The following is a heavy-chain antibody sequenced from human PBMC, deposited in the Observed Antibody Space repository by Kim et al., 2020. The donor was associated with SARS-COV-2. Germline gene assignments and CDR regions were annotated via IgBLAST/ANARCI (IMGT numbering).Heavy chain of an antibody. CDR1: GFPFSSWA. J-gene: IGHJ4*02. CDR3: AHIWNRLY. Sequence: GGSLRLSCATSGFPFSSWAMTWVRQAPGKGREWVSGIVGSGDITAYADSVKGRFTISRDNSRNMLYLQMNSLRADHTAVYNCAHIWNRLYWGPGTLVTV. V-gene: IGHV3-23*01. D-gene: IGHD1-1*01. CDR2: IVGSGDIT.